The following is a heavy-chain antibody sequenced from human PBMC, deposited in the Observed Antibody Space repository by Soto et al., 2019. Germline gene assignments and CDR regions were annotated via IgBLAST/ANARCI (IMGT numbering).Heavy chain of an antibody. CDR2: ISYDGSNK. V-gene: IGHV3-30*18. D-gene: IGHD2-2*02. CDR1: GFTFSSYG. CDR3: AKDRYCSSTSCYTYFDY. Sequence: PGGSLRLSCAASGFTFSSYGMHWVRQAPGKGLEWVAVISYDGSNKYYADSVKGRFTISRDNSKNTLYLQMNSLRAEDTAVYYCAKDRYCSSTSCYTYFDYWGQGTLVTVSS. J-gene: IGHJ4*02.